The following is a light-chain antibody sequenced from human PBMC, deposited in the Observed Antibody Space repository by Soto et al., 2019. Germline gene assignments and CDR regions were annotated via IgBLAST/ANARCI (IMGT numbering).Light chain of an antibody. V-gene: IGLV1-40*01. CDR1: SSNIGTGYD. Sequence: QSVLTQPPSVSGAPGQWVTISCTGGSSNIGTGYDVHWYQQLPGTAPKLLIYSNANRPSGVPDRFSGSKSGTSASLAITGLQAEDEADYYCQSYDSRLSSYVFGTGTKVTVL. CDR3: QSYDSRLSSYV. CDR2: SNA. J-gene: IGLJ1*01.